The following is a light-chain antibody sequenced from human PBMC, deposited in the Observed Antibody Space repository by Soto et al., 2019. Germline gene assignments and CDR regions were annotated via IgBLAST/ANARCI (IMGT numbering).Light chain of an antibody. CDR3: QTWGSGIPWV. V-gene: IGLV4-69*01. Sequence: QSVLTQSPSASASLGASVKLTCTLSSGHSSYAIGWHQQQPEKGPRYLMKLNSDGSHSKGDGIPDRFSGSSSGAERYLTISSLQSEDEADYYCQTWGSGIPWVFGGGTKLTVL. CDR1: SGHSSYA. CDR2: LNSDGSH. J-gene: IGLJ3*02.